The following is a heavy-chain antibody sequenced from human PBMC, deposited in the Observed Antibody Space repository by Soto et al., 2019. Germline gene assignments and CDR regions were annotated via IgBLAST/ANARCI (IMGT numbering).Heavy chain of an antibody. D-gene: IGHD5-12*01. CDR1: CGYIVCEK. J-gene: IGHJ3*02. CDR2: IYSRGNT. CDR3: ARGRPRDGYNSGHSDFDI. V-gene: IGHV4-59*07. Sequence: ADTLARTSNVACGYIVCEKRVWARRSPEKGLEWIGYIYSRGNTNYNPSLKSRVTISVDTSKTQFSLNLSSGTAADTAVYYCARGRPRDGYNSGHSDFDIWGQGTMVTVSS.